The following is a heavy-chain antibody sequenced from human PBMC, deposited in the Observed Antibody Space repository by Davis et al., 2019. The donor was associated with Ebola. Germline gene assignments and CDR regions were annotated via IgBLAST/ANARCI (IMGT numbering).Heavy chain of an antibody. V-gene: IGHV1-18*04. CDR1: GYTYTSYT. CDR2: ISAYNGNT. D-gene: IGHD6-19*01. CDR3: ARDRLVVAVAGSRNWLDP. J-gene: IGHJ5*02. Sequence: ASVKVSCKASGYTYTSYTIPRVRQAPGQGLEWMGWISAYNGNTNYAQKLQGRVTMTTDTSTSTADMELRSLRSDDTAVYYCARDRLVVAVAGSRNWLDPWGQGTLVTVSS.